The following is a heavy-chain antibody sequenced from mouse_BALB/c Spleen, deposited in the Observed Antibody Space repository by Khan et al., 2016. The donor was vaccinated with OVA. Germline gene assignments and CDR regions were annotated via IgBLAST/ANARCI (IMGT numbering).Heavy chain of an antibody. D-gene: IGHD1-1*01. J-gene: IGHJ2*01. CDR3: ARIKKIVATYFDY. CDR2: TNPTNGRT. CDR1: GYTFTSYW. V-gene: IGHV1S81*02. Sequence: QVQLKQSGAELVKAGASVKMSCKASGYTFTSYWMHWVKQRLGQGLEWFAETNPTNGRTYYNEKFKSKATLTVDKSSSTAYMLLRGPTFEDSSVYYCARIKKIVATYFDYRGQGTTLTVSS.